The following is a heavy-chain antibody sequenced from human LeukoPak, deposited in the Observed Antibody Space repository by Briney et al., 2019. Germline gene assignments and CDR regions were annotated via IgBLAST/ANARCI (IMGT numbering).Heavy chain of an antibody. D-gene: IGHD5-18*01. CDR1: RFTFSNYW. CDR3: ARDLSGIAGYTYGRGIDY. CDR2: IKEDGSEK. Sequence: GGSLRLSCAASRFTFSNYWMSWVRQAPGKGLEWVANIKEDGSEKYYVDAVKGRFTISRDNAKTSLYLQMNSLRAEDTAVYYCARDLSGIAGYTYGRGIDYWGQGTLVTVSS. J-gene: IGHJ4*02. V-gene: IGHV3-7*01.